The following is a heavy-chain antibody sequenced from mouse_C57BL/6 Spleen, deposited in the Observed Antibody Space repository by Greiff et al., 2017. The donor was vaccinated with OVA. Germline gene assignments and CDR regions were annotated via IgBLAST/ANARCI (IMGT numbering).Heavy chain of an antibody. D-gene: IGHD2-4*01. CDR1: GYAFSSSW. Sequence: QVQLKESGPELVKPGASVKISCKASGYAFSSSWMNWVKQRPGKGLEWIGRIYPGDGDTNYNGKFKGKATLTADKSSSTAYMQLSSLTSEDSAVYFCAREDDYDGLDYWGQGTTLTVSS. CDR2: IYPGDGDT. V-gene: IGHV1-82*01. J-gene: IGHJ2*01. CDR3: AREDDYDGLDY.